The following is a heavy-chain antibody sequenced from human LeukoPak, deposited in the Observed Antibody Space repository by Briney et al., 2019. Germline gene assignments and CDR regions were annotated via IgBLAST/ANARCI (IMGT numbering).Heavy chain of an antibody. Sequence: SGPTLVNPTQTLTLTCTSSGFSLSTSGVGVGWIRQPPGKALEWLALIYWNDDKRYSPSLKSRLTITKDTSKNQVVLTMTNMDPVDTATYYCAQEARIAAAGRGWFDPWGQGTLVTVSS. D-gene: IGHD6-13*01. V-gene: IGHV2-5*01. J-gene: IGHJ5*02. CDR3: AQEARIAAAGRGWFDP. CDR1: GFSLSTSGVG. CDR2: IYWNDDK.